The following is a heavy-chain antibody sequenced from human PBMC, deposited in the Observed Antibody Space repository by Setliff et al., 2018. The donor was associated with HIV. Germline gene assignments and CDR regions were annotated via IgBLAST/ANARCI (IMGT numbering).Heavy chain of an antibody. D-gene: IGHD3-3*02. CDR2: IYWDDDK. Sequence: SGPTLVNPTQTLTLTCTFSGFSPSTSGVCVGWIRQPPGKALEWLALIYWDDDKRYSPSLKSRLTITKDTSKNRVVLTMTNMDPVDTATYYCAHILQDPPSHFYYYFYMDVWGKGTTVTVSS. CDR3: AHILQDPPSHFYYYFYMDV. V-gene: IGHV2-5*02. J-gene: IGHJ6*03. CDR1: GFSPSTSGVC.